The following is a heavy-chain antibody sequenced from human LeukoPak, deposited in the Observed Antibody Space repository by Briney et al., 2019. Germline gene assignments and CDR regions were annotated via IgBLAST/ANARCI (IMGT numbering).Heavy chain of an antibody. D-gene: IGHD2-15*01. CDR2: IFPGDSDT. V-gene: IGHV5-51*01. Sequence: GESLKISCQGYRYSFNSYWIGWVRQMPGKGLEWMGIIFPGDSDTKYSPSFQGQVTISVDKSLSTAYLQWTSLRASDTAIYYCARHGLGGCRGGRCFTSFHYYGMDVWGQGTTVTVSS. CDR3: ARHGLGGCRGGRCFTSFHYYGMDV. J-gene: IGHJ6*02. CDR1: RYSFNSYW.